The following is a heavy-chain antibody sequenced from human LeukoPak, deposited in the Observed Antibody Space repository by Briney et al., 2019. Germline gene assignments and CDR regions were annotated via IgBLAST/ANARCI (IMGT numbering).Heavy chain of an antibody. D-gene: IGHD6-13*01. J-gene: IGHJ5*02. CDR3: ARLRAVAGRKTNWFDP. CDR1: GYTFTSYD. V-gene: IGHV1-8*01. Sequence: ASVKVSCKASGYTFTSYDINWVRQATGQGLEWMGWMNPNSGNTGYAQKFQGRVTMTRNTSISTAYMEPSSLRSEDTAVYYCARLRAVAGRKTNWFDPWGQGTLVTVSS. CDR2: MNPNSGNT.